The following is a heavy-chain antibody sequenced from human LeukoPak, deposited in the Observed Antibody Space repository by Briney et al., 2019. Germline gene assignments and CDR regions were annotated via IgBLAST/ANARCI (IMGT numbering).Heavy chain of an antibody. V-gene: IGHV4-30-4*08. J-gene: IGHJ6*03. D-gene: IGHD3-9*01. Sequence: SETLSLTCTVSGGSISSGDYYWSWIRQPPAKGLEWIGYIYYSGSTYYNPSLKSRVTISVDTSKNQFSLKLSSVTAADTAVYYCARPGRYFGPMDVWGKGTTVTVSS. CDR3: ARPGRYFGPMDV. CDR2: IYYSGST. CDR1: GGSISSGDYY.